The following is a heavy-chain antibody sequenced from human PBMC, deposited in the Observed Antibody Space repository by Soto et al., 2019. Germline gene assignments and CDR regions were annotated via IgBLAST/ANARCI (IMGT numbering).Heavy chain of an antibody. D-gene: IGHD2-15*01. J-gene: IGHJ4*02. CDR1: GFTFSSYS. CDR3: ARAHTARYCSGGSCYDYYFDY. V-gene: IGHV3-21*01. CDR2: ISSSSSYI. Sequence: VQLVESGGGLVKPGGSLRLSCAASGFTFSSYSMNWVRQAPGKGLEWVSSISSSSSYIYYADSVKGRFTISRDNAKNSLYLQMNSLRAEDTAVYYCARAHTARYCSGGSCYDYYFDYWGQGTLVTVSS.